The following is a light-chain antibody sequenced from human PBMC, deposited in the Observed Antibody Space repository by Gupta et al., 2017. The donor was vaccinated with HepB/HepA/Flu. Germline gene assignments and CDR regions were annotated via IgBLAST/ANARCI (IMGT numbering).Light chain of an antibody. V-gene: IGKV1-39*01. CDR1: QTIDTY. CDR3: QQSFSTPPFT. Sequence: DFQMTQSPSALSASVGDTVTISCRASQTIDTYLHWYQQKPGKAPKVLITSTSTLQSGVASRFSGSGSGTDFTLTINSLQPEDVATYFCQQSFSTPPFTFGGGTKVLIK. J-gene: IGKJ4*01. CDR2: STS.